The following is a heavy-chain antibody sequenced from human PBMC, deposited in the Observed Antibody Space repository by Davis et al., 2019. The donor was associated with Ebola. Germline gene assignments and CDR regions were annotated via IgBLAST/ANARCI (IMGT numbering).Heavy chain of an antibody. Sequence: GESLKISCAASGFTVSSNYMSWVRQAPGKGLEWVSANSGSGGSTYYADSVKGRFTISRDNSKNTLYLQMNSLRAEDTAVYYCAKDNFAGQQLVRYYYYGMDVWGQGTTVTVSS. CDR3: AKDNFAGQQLVRYYYYGMDV. D-gene: IGHD6-13*01. CDR1: GFTVSSNY. CDR2: NSGSGGST. V-gene: IGHV3-23*01. J-gene: IGHJ6*02.